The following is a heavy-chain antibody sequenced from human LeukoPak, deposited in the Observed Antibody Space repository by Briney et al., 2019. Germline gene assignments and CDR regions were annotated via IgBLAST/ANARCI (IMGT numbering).Heavy chain of an antibody. CDR2: ISSSSSYI. Sequence: GGSLRLSCAASGSTFSSYSMNWVRQAPGKGLEWVSSISSSSSYIYYADSVKGRFTISRDNAKNSLYLQMNSLRAEDTAVYYCARVSGSSSQYFDYWGQGTLVTVSS. D-gene: IGHD1-26*01. CDR3: ARVSGSSSQYFDY. CDR1: GSTFSSYS. V-gene: IGHV3-21*01. J-gene: IGHJ4*02.